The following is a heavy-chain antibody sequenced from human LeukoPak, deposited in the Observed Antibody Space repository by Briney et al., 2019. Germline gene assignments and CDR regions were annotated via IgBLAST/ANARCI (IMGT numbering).Heavy chain of an antibody. Sequence: GGSLRLSCAASGFTFSTYGMHWVRQAPGKGLEWVAFIRYDGSNKYYADSVKGRFTISRSNSQNTLFLQMSSLRVEDTALYYCAKEAIDCRGSACYSYFFDSWGQGTLVTVSS. D-gene: IGHD2-15*01. J-gene: IGHJ4*02. CDR2: IRYDGSNK. CDR1: GFTFSTYG. V-gene: IGHV3-30*02. CDR3: AKEAIDCRGSACYSYFFDS.